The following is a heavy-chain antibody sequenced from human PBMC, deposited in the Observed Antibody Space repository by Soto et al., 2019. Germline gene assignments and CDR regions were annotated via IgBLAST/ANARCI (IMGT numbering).Heavy chain of an antibody. J-gene: IGHJ5*02. CDR1: GGTFSSYA. V-gene: IGHV1-69*05. CDR3: ARVHDFWSGYYTRWFDP. CDR2: IIPIFGTA. Sequence: ASVKVSCKASGGTFSSYAISWVRQAPGQGLEWMGGIIPIFGTANYAQKLQGRVTMTTDTSTSTAYMELRSLRSDDTAVYYCARVHDFWSGYYTRWFDPWGQGTLVTVSS. D-gene: IGHD3-3*01.